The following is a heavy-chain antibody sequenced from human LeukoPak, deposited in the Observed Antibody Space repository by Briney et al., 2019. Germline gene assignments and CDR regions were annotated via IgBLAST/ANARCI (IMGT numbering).Heavy chain of an antibody. CDR3: ARGRGSSSWYSDY. V-gene: IGHV4-34*01. CDR2: INHSGST. Sequence: SETLSLTCAVYGGSFSGYYWSWIRQPPEKGLEWIGEINHSGSTNYNPSLKSRVTISVDTSKNQFSLKLSSVTAADTAVYYCARGRGSSSWYSDYWGQGTLVTVSS. CDR1: GGSFSGYY. D-gene: IGHD6-13*01. J-gene: IGHJ4*02.